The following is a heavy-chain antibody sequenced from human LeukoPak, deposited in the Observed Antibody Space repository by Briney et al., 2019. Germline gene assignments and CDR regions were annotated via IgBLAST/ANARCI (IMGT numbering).Heavy chain of an antibody. D-gene: IGHD3-10*01. CDR2: IKSKTDGGTT. CDR1: GFSFSDAW. V-gene: IGHV3-15*01. Sequence: GGSLRLSCAASGFSFSDAWMIWVRQVPGKGLEWVGRIKSKTDGGTTDYAAPVKGRFTISRDDSENTLHLQMSSLKSEDTAIYYCATGVSSGDDCWGQGALVTVSS. CDR3: ATGVSSGDDC. J-gene: IGHJ4*02.